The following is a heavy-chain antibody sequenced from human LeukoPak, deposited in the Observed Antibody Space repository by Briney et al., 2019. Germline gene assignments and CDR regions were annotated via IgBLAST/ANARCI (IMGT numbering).Heavy chain of an antibody. Sequence: GGSLRLSCAASGFTFSSYKMNWVRQAPGKGLEWVSSISSSSLYIYYADSVKGRFTISRDNAKNSLYLQLNSLRAEDTAVYYCATDDYGGLDYWGQGTLVTVSS. V-gene: IGHV3-21*01. CDR3: ATDDYGGLDY. D-gene: IGHD4-23*01. CDR2: ISSSSLYI. J-gene: IGHJ4*02. CDR1: GFTFSSYK.